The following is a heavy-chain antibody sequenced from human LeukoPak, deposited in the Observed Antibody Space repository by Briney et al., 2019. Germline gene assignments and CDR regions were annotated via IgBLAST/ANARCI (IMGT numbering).Heavy chain of an antibody. J-gene: IGHJ6*03. CDR1: GCTFSSYS. V-gene: IGHV3-21*01. CDR2: ISSSSSYI. D-gene: IGHD6-13*01. CDR3: ARVIEEYSSSWYYYYMDV. Sequence: GALVLYCPSSGCTFSSYSMNRVRQAPGKGLEWVSSISSSSSYIYYADSQKGRFTISRDNAKNSLYLQMNSLIAEDTAVYYCARVIEEYSSSWYYYYMDVWGKGTTVTVSS.